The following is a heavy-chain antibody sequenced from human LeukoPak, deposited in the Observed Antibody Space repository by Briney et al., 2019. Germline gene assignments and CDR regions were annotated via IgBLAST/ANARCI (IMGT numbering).Heavy chain of an antibody. D-gene: IGHD6-19*01. CDR1: GFTFSSYS. V-gene: IGHV3-21*01. J-gene: IGHJ3*02. CDR3: ARDPSAVAAPFDI. Sequence: KAGGSLRLSCAASGFTFSSYSMNWVRQAPGKGLEWVSSISSSSSYIYYADSVKGRFTISRDNAKNSLYLQMNSLRAEDTAVYYCARDPSAVAAPFDIWGQGTMVTVSS. CDR2: ISSSSSYI.